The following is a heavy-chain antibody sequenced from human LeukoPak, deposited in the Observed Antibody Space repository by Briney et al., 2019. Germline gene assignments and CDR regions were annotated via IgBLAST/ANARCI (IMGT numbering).Heavy chain of an antibody. J-gene: IGHJ4*02. CDR1: GGSISSGDYY. Sequence: SETLSLTCTVSGGSISSGDYYWSWIRQPPGKGLEWIGYIYYSGSTNYNPSLKSRVTISVDTSKNQFSLKLSSVTAADTAVYYCARVRYYYDSSGYYYFDYWGQGTLVTVSS. CDR3: ARVRYYYDSSGYYYFDY. V-gene: IGHV4-61*08. CDR2: IYYSGST. D-gene: IGHD3-22*01.